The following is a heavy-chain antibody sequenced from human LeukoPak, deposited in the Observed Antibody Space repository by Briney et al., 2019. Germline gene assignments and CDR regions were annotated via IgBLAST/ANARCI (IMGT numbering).Heavy chain of an antibody. D-gene: IGHD3-22*01. CDR3: ARDETMIVVDTDAFDI. Sequence: KSGGSLRLSCAASGFTFSSYSMNWVRQAPGKGLEWVSSISSSSSYIYYADSAKGRFTISRDNAKNSLYLQMNSLRAKDTAVYYCARDETMIVVDTDAFDIWGQGTMVTVSS. CDR1: GFTFSSYS. J-gene: IGHJ3*02. V-gene: IGHV3-21*01. CDR2: ISSSSSYI.